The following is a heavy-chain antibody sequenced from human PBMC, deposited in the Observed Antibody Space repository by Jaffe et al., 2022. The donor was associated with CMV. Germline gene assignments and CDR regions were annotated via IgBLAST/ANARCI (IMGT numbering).Heavy chain of an antibody. D-gene: IGHD5-12*01. V-gene: IGHV3-23*01. J-gene: IGHJ2*01. Sequence: EVQLLESGGGLVQPGGSLRLSCAASGFTFSSYAMSWVRQAPGKGLEWVSAISGSGGSTYYADSVKGRFTISRDNSKNTLYLQMNSLRAEDTAVYYCAKVTAISVATISSETWYFDLWGRGTLVTVSS. CDR3: AKVTAISVATISSETWYFDL. CDR2: ISGSGGST. CDR1: GFTFSSYA.